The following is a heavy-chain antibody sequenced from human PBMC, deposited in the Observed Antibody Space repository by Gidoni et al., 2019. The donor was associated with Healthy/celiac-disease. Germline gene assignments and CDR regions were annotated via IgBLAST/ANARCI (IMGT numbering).Heavy chain of an antibody. J-gene: IGHJ4*02. CDR2: ISSSSSYT. CDR3: ARAGSGSYYIADY. Sequence: QVQRVESGGGWVKPGGSLTLSCAASGSTFSDYYMSLIRQAPGKGLEWVSYISSSSSYTNYADSVKGRFTISRGNAKNSLYLQMNSLKAEDTAVYYCARAGSGSYYIADYWGQGTLVTVSS. D-gene: IGHD3-10*01. CDR1: GSTFSDYY. V-gene: IGHV3-11*06.